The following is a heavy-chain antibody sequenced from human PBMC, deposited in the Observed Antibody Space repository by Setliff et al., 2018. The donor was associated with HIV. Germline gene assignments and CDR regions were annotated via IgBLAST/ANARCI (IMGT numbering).Heavy chain of an antibody. D-gene: IGHD3-22*01. CDR1: GFSFSVHE. V-gene: IGHV3-48*03. CDR2: ISSGATTI. J-gene: IGHJ4*02. CDR3: AARNYFDSSGYQH. Sequence: PGGSLRLSCAASGFSFSVHEMDWVRQAPGKGLEWISHISSGATTIDYADSVKGRFTISRDDANNSLYLQMNSLRAEDTAVYYCAARNYFDSSGYQHWGQGTLVTVSS.